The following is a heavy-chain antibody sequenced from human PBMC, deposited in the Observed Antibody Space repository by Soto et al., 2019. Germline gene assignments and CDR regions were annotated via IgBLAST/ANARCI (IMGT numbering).Heavy chain of an antibody. CDR3: ARGSGSYSTWRPYFQH. Sequence: SETLSLTCAVYGGSFSGYYWSWIRQSPGKGLEWIGEINHSGSTNYNPSLKSRVTISVDTSKNQFSLKLSSVTAADTAVYYCARGSGSYSTWRPYFQHWGQGTLVTVSS. CDR1: GGSFSGYY. CDR2: INHSGST. D-gene: IGHD1-26*01. J-gene: IGHJ1*01. V-gene: IGHV4-34*01.